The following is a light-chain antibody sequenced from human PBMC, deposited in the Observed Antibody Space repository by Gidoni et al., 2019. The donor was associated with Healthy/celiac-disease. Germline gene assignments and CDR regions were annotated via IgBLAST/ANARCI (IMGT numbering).Light chain of an antibody. V-gene: IGKV3-11*01. CDR1: QSVSSC. CDR2: DAS. Sequence: EIVLTQSPATLSLSPGESATLSCRASQSVSSCLAWYQQKPGQAPRLLIYDASNRATGIPARFSGSGSGTDFTLTISSLEPEDFAVYYCQQRSNWPITFGQGTRLEIK. J-gene: IGKJ5*01. CDR3: QQRSNWPIT.